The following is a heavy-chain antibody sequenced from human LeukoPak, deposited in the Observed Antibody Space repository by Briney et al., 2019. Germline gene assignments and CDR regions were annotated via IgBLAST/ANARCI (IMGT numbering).Heavy chain of an antibody. D-gene: IGHD1-26*01. CDR2: ISYDGSNK. V-gene: IGHV3-30*04. CDR1: GFTFSSYA. CDR3: AKATLVGATRYNWFDP. Sequence: GGSLRLSCAASGFTFSSYAMHWVRQAPGKGLEWVAAISYDGSNKYYADSVKGRFTISRDNSKNTLYLQMNSLRAEDTAVYYCAKATLVGATRYNWFDPWGQGPLVTVPS. J-gene: IGHJ5*02.